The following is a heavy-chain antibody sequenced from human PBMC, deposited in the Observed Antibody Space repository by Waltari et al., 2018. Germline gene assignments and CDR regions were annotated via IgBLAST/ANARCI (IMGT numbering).Heavy chain of an antibody. CDR3: AIVNNSSGWYPFDY. J-gene: IGHJ4*02. CDR1: GYSISSGYY. D-gene: IGHD6-19*01. V-gene: IGHV4-38-2*01. CDR2: IYHSGST. Sequence: QVQLQESGPGLVKPSETLSLTCAVSGYSISSGYYWGWIRQPPGKGLEWIGSIYHSGSTYYNPSLKSRVTISVDTSKNQFSLKLSSVTAADTAVYYCAIVNNSSGWYPFDYWGQGTLVTVSS.